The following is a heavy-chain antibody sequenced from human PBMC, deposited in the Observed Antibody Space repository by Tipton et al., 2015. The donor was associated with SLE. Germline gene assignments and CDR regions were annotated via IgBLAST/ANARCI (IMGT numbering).Heavy chain of an antibody. V-gene: IGHV4-4*02. D-gene: IGHD2-2*02. CDR2: IYQSGST. J-gene: IGHJ4*02. Sequence: TLSLTCAVSGGSISSSNWWSWVRQPPGKGLEWIGDIYQSGSTNYNPSLKSRVTLSVDKSKNQFSLKLSSVTAADTAVYYCARGGYCRSASCYRFDSRGQGTLVTVTS. CDR1: GGSISSSNW. CDR3: ARGGYCRSASCYRFDS.